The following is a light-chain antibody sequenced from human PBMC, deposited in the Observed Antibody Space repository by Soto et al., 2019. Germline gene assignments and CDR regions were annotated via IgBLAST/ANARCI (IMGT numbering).Light chain of an antibody. CDR2: GAS. Sequence: EICFTQSPGIPSLSPGERAPPSCKASQSVSNDFLAWYQQKPGQAPRLLIYGASTRATDVPARFSGSGSGADFTLSISRLEPEDFAVYYCQKYGSSPPRTFGQGTKVDIK. CDR1: QSVSNDF. J-gene: IGKJ1*01. V-gene: IGKV3-20*01. CDR3: QKYGSSPPRT.